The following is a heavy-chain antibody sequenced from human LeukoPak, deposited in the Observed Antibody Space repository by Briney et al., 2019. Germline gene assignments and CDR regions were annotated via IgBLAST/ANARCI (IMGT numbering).Heavy chain of an antibody. J-gene: IGHJ5*01. CDR1: GFSFDDYA. D-gene: IGHD3-9*01. Sequence: GGSLRLSCAASGFSFDDYAMHGVRQPPGKGLGGVSGITGNSDRVGYADSVKGRFTISRDNATNSLFLQMNSLSADDTAFYYCAKGLYYNILTGNYFDSWGQGTLVTVSS. CDR3: AKGLYYNILTGNYFDS. V-gene: IGHV3-9*01. CDR2: ITGNSDRV.